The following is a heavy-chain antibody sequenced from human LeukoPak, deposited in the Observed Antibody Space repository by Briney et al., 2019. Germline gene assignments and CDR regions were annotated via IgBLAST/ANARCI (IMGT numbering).Heavy chain of an antibody. V-gene: IGHV4-4*07. Sequence: KPSETLSLTCAVSGGSISSYYWSWIRQPAGKGLEWIGRIYTSGSTNYNPSLKSRVTMSVDTSKNQFSLKLSSVTAADTAVYYCARDRRHYDTLTGYYNDYWGQGTLVTVSS. D-gene: IGHD3-9*01. J-gene: IGHJ4*02. CDR3: ARDRRHYDTLTGYYNDY. CDR2: IYTSGST. CDR1: GGSISSYY.